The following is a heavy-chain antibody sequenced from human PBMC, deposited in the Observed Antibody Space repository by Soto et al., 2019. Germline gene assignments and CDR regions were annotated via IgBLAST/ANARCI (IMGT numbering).Heavy chain of an antibody. V-gene: IGHV3-23*01. D-gene: IGHD2-2*01. CDR1: GFTFSSYA. J-gene: IGHJ6*02. CDR3: AKDRLGYCSSTSGSRYGMDV. CDR2: ISGSGGST. Sequence: PGGSLRLSCAASGFTFSSYAMSWVRQAPGKGLEWVSAISGSGGSTYYADSLKGRFTISRDNSKNTLYLQMNSLRAEDTAVYYCAKDRLGYCSSTSGSRYGMDVWGQGTTVTVSS.